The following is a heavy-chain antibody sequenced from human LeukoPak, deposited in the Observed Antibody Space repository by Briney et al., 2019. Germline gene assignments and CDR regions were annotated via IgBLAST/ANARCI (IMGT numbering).Heavy chain of an antibody. Sequence: PGGSLRLSCAASGFTVSSNFLSWVRQAPGKGLEWVSAISASGGSTYYADSVKGRFTISRDNSKNTLSLHMNSLRVEDTAVYYCAKRYCGGGSCYAAYWGQGTLVTVSS. CDR1: GFTVSSNF. V-gene: IGHV3-23*01. CDR3: AKRYCGGGSCYAAY. CDR2: ISASGGST. D-gene: IGHD2-15*01. J-gene: IGHJ4*02.